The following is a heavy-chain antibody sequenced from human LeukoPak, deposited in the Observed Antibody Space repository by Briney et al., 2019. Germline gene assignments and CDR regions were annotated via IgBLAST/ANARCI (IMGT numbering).Heavy chain of an antibody. CDR1: GFTFSSYS. D-gene: IGHD6-19*01. CDR2: ISSSCSYI. CDR3: ARDLSVAGRTYYFDY. V-gene: IGHV3-21*01. J-gene: IGHJ4*02. Sequence: PGGSLRLSCAASGFTFSSYSMNWVRQAPGKGLEWVSSISSSCSYIYYADSVKGRFTISRDNAKNSLYLQMNSLRAEDTAVYYCARDLSVAGRTYYFDYWGQGTLVTVSS.